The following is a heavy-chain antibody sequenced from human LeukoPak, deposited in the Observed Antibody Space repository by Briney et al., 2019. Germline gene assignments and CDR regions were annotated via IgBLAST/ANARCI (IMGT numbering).Heavy chain of an antibody. J-gene: IGHJ4*02. CDR1: GYTFTGYY. CDR2: INPNSGDT. CDR3: ARQGYGGHSQGAADY. Sequence: ASVKVSCKASGYTFTGYYMHWVRQAPGQGLEWMGWINPNSGDTNYAQKLQGRVTMTTDTSTSTAYMELRSLRSDDTAVYYCARQGYGGHSQGAADYWGQGTLVTVSS. D-gene: IGHD4-23*01. V-gene: IGHV1-2*02.